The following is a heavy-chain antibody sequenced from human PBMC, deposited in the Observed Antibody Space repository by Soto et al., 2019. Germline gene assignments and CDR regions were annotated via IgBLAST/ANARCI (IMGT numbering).Heavy chain of an antibody. V-gene: IGHV3-23*01. CDR3: AKDRDRGIVVVTASTDY. Sequence: EVQLLESGGGLVQPGGSLRLSCAASGFTFSSYAMSWLRQAPGKGLEWVSVNSGSGGSTYYADFVKGRFTISKDNSKNTLYLQMNSLRAEDTAVYYCAKDRDRGIVVVTASTDYWGQGTLVTVSS. J-gene: IGHJ4*02. CDR1: GFTFSSYA. CDR2: NSGSGGST. D-gene: IGHD2-21*02.